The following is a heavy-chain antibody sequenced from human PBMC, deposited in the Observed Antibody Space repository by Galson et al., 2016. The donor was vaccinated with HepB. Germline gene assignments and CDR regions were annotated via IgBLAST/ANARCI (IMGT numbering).Heavy chain of an antibody. D-gene: IGHD5-24*01. V-gene: IGHV1-69*13. CDR2: IIPIFGTA. CDR3: ARDSNRLEMATIMDY. Sequence: SVKVSCKASGGTFSNSAISWMRQAPGQGLEWMGGIIPIFGTANYAQKFQGRATITADESTSTAYMELSSLRSEDTAVYYCARDSNRLEMATIMDYWGQGTLVTVSS. J-gene: IGHJ4*02. CDR1: GGTFSNSA.